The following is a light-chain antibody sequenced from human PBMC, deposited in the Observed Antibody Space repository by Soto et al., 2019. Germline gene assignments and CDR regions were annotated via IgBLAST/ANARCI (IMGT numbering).Light chain of an antibody. CDR1: SSDVGSYNL. V-gene: IGLV2-23*01. Sequence: QLVLTQPASVSGSPGQSITISCTGTSSDVGSYNLVSWYQQHPGKAPKLMIYEGSKRPSGVSNRFSGSKSGITASLTISGLQAEDEADYYCCSYAGSSTWVFGGGTKLTVL. J-gene: IGLJ3*02. CDR3: CSYAGSSTWV. CDR2: EGS.